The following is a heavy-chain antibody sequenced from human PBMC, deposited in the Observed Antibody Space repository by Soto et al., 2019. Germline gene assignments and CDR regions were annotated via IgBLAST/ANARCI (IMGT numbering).Heavy chain of an antibody. CDR3: VRHGYQWEFPSPFLY. Sequence: SETLSLTCTVSGGSISSGGYYWAWIRQPPGKGLEWIGSIYYTGSINYNPSLQSRITISLDMYKSQFSLQLRSATAADTAFYNCVRHGYQWEFPSPFLYWGQGTLVTVSS. CDR2: IYYTGSI. CDR1: GGSISSGGYY. D-gene: IGHD3-3*01. V-gene: IGHV4-39*01. J-gene: IGHJ4*02.